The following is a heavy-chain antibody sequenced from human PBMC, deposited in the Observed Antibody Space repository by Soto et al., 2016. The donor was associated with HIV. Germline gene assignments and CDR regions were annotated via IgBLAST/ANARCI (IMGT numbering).Heavy chain of an antibody. V-gene: IGHV3-64D*06. CDR3: VSPYYYDSGSFS. Sequence: EVQLVESGGVLVQPGESLRLSCSASGFIFSNYAMHWVRQVPGKGLEYVSAISSNGGNTYYADSVKDRFSISRDNSKNTLYLQMNSLRDEDTGIYYCVSPYYYDSGSFSWGQGT. CDR2: ISSNGGNT. D-gene: IGHD3-10*01. CDR1: GFIFSNYA. J-gene: IGHJ5*02.